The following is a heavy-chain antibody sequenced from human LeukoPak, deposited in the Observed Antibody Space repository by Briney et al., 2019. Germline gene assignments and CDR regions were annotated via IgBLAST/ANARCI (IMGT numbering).Heavy chain of an antibody. J-gene: IGHJ3*02. CDR1: GYTFGDYY. CDR3: ARFFDGTGFDI. CDR2: VSPKSGGT. V-gene: IGHV1-2*02. D-gene: IGHD3-10*01. Sequence: ASVKVSCKASGYTFGDYYMHWVRLAPGQGLEWMGWVSPKSGGTNYAQKFQGRVTITRDTSITTAYMELSRLRSDDTAVYYCARFFDGTGFDIWGQGTIVTVSS.